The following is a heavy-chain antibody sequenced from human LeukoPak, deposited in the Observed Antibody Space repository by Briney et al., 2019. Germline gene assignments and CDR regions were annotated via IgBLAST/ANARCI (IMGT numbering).Heavy chain of an antibody. Sequence: PGGSLRLPCAASGFTFSSYAMSWVRQAPGQGLEWVSTIRGSGGDTYYADSVKGRFTISRDNSKNTLHLQMNSLRAEDTAVYYCAKKGPTMIPGNYFDYWGQGTLVTVSS. V-gene: IGHV3-23*01. J-gene: IGHJ4*02. CDR3: AKKGPTMIPGNYFDY. CDR2: IRGSGGDT. D-gene: IGHD3-22*01. CDR1: GFTFSSYA.